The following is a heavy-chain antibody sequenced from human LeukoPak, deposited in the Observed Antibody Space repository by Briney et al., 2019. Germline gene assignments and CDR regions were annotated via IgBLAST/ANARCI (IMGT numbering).Heavy chain of an antibody. CDR2: IYYSGST. CDR3: ARDGGPIAVAGFVVDYYYYGMDV. V-gene: IGHV4-59*01. Sequence: PSETLSLTCTVSGGSISSYYWSWIRQPPGKGLEWIGYIYYSGSTNYNPTLKSRVTTSVDTSKNQFSLKLSSVTAADTAVYYCARDGGPIAVAGFVVDYYYYGMDVWGQGTTVTVSS. CDR1: GGSISSYY. J-gene: IGHJ6*02. D-gene: IGHD6-19*01.